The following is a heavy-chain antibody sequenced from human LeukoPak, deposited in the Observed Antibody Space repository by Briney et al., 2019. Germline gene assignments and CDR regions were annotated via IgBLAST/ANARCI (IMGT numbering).Heavy chain of an antibody. Sequence: GGSLRLSCAASGFTFSSYAMHWVRQAPGKGLEWVAVISYDGSNKYYADSVKGRFTISRDNSKNTLYLQMNSLRAEDTAAYCCARTHYGGNSYYYYYGMDVWGQGTTVTVSS. CDR1: GFTFSSYA. D-gene: IGHD4-23*01. CDR2: ISYDGSNK. V-gene: IGHV3-30-3*01. J-gene: IGHJ6*02. CDR3: ARTHYGGNSYYYYYGMDV.